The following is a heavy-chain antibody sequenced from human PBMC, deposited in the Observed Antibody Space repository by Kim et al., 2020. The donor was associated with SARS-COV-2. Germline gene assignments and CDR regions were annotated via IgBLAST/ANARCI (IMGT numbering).Heavy chain of an antibody. D-gene: IGHD6-13*01. CDR1: GFTFSDYY. Sequence: GGSLRLSCAASGFTFSDYYMSWIRQAPGKGLEWVSYISSSSSYTNYADSVKGRFTISRDNAKNSLYLQMNSLRAEDTAVYYCARVAHSSSWYGWWFDPWGQGTLVTVSS. CDR3: ARVAHSSSWYGWWFDP. CDR2: ISSSSSYT. J-gene: IGHJ5*02. V-gene: IGHV3-11*06.